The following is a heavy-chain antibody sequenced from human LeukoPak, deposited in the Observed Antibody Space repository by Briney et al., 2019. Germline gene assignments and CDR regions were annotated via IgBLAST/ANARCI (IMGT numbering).Heavy chain of an antibody. CDR3: ARGDSSGRFDY. CDR2: IIPIFGTA. CDR1: GGTFSSYA. Sequence: ASVKVSCKASGGTFSSYAISRVRQAPGQGLEWMGGIIPIFGTANYAQKFQGRVTITADKSTSTAYMELSSLRSEDTAVYYCARGDSSGRFDYWGQGTLVTVSS. J-gene: IGHJ4*02. D-gene: IGHD6-19*01. V-gene: IGHV1-69*06.